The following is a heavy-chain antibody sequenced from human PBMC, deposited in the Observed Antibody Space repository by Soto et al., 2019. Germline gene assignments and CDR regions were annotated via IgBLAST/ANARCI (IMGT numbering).Heavy chain of an antibody. V-gene: IGHV3-30-3*01. J-gene: IGHJ4*02. CDR2: ISYDGSNK. CDR3: ASHLVRLGNQIY. D-gene: IGHD3-16*01. CDR1: GFTFSSYA. Sequence: QVPLVESGGGVVQPGRSLRLSCAASGFTFSSYAMHWVRQAPGKGLEWVAVISYDGSNKYYADSVKGRFTISRDNSKNPLYLKMNSLRAEDTAVYYCASHLVRLGNQIYWGQGPLVTVSS.